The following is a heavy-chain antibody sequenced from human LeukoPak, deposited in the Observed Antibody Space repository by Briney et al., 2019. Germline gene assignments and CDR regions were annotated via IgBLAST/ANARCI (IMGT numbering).Heavy chain of an antibody. J-gene: IGHJ4*02. CDR3: ARAVGVSPSFDY. CDR2: ISGSGGST. D-gene: IGHD3-10*01. CDR1: GFTFSSYG. V-gene: IGHV3-23*01. Sequence: GGSLRLSCAASGFTFSSYGMSWVRQAPGKGLEWVSAISGSGGSTYYADSVKGRFTISRDNAKNSLYLQMNSLRAEDTAVYYCARAVGVSPSFDYWGQGTLVTVSS.